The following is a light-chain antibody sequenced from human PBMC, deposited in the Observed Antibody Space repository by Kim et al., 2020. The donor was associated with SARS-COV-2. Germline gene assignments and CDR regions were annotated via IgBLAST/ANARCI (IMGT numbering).Light chain of an antibody. J-gene: IGLJ2*01. Sequence: GQRFTISCSGSSTNIGSNYVYWYQQLPGPAPKLLIYRNNQRPSGVPDRFSGSKSGTSASLAISGLRSEDEADYYCAAWDDSLSGRVFGGGTQLTVL. V-gene: IGLV1-47*01. CDR3: AAWDDSLSGRV. CDR1: STNIGSNY. CDR2: RNN.